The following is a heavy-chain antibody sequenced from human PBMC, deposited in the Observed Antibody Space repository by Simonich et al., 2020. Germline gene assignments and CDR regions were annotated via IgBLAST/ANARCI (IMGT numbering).Heavy chain of an antibody. D-gene: IGHD1-26*01. CDR2: SSGSGGST. V-gene: IGHV3-23*01. J-gene: IGHJ5*02. Sequence: EVQLLESGGGLVQPGGSLRLSCAASGFTFSSYAMSWVRQAPGEGLGWVSASSGSGGSTYYADSVKGRFTISRDNSKNTLYLQMNSLRAEDTAVYYCAKDSSLVGATDWFDPWGQGTLVTVSS. CDR1: GFTFSSYA. CDR3: AKDSSLVGATDWFDP.